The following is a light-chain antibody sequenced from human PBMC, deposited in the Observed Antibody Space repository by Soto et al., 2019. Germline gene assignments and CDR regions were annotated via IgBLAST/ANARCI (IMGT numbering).Light chain of an antibody. CDR2: SAS. CDR1: QGISNY. J-gene: IGKJ1*01. Sequence: DIHMTQSPSSLSASVGARVTITCRARQGISNYLGWYQQKPGKAPRYLIYSASILQSGVPSKFSLSGSGTDFTLTISDMQTADFATSYCQQDYRYPWTFGQGTKVEIK. V-gene: IGKV1-16*02. CDR3: QQDYRYPWT.